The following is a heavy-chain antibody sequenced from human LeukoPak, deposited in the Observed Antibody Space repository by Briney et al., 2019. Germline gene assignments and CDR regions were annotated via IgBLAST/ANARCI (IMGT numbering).Heavy chain of an antibody. CDR1: GFTFSSYS. D-gene: IGHD4-11*01. J-gene: IGHJ5*02. V-gene: IGHV3-21*01. Sequence: GGSLRLSCAASGFTFSSYSMNWVRQAPGKGLEWVSSISSSSSYIYYADSVKGRFTISRDNAKNSLYLQMNSLRAEDTAVYYCARDPSTVSWMRGTNWFDPWGQGTLVTVSS. CDR3: ARDPSTVSWMRGTNWFDP. CDR2: ISSSSSYI.